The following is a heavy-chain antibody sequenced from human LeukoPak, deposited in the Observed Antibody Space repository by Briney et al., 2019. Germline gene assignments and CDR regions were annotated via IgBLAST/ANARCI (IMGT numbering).Heavy chain of an antibody. CDR2: ISAYNGNT. CDR1: GYTFTSYG. CDR3: ARAGYCGDGGCRGGSAFDV. Sequence: ASVKVPCKASGYTFTSYGISWVRQAPGQGLEWMGWISAYNGNTNYAQKLQGRVTITTDTSTRTAYMELRSLTYDDTAVYYCARAGYCGDGGCRGGSAFDVWGQGTMVTVSS. D-gene: IGHD2-15*01. J-gene: IGHJ3*01. V-gene: IGHV1-18*01.